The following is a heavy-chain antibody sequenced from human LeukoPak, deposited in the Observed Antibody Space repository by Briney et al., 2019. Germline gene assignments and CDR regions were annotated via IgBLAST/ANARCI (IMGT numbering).Heavy chain of an antibody. J-gene: IGHJ3*02. D-gene: IGHD2-2*01. V-gene: IGHV4-30-2*01. Sequence: PSQTLSLTCAVSGGSISSGGYYWSWIRQPPGKGLEWIGYIYHSGSTYYNPSLKSRVTISVDRSKNQFSLKLSSVTAADTAVYYCARDVCSTSCHDAFDIWGQGTMVTVSS. CDR2: IYHSGST. CDR1: GGSISSGGYY. CDR3: ARDVCSTSCHDAFDI.